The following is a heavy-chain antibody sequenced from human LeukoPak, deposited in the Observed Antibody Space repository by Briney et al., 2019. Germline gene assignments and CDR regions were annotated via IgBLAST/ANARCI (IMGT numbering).Heavy chain of an antibody. V-gene: IGHV1-18*01. CDR3: VRWLPDY. CDR1: GYTFISYS. Sequence: ASVNVSCKASGYTFISYSISWVRQAPGQGLEWMGWISAYNGNTNYAQKFQGRVTMTTDTSASTAYMELKSLRSDDTAVYYCVRWLPDYWGQGTLVTVSS. D-gene: IGHD5-12*01. CDR2: ISAYNGNT. J-gene: IGHJ4*02.